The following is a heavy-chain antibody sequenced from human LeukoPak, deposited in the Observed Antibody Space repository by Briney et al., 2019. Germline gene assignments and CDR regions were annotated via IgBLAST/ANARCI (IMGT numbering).Heavy chain of an antibody. D-gene: IGHD3-22*01. J-gene: IGHJ4*02. V-gene: IGHV1-69*13. CDR1: GGTFSSYA. CDR3: ARPHDSGYSTFDY. CDR2: IIPIFGTA. Sequence: SVNVSCKASGGTFSSYAISWVRQAPGQGLEWMGGIIPIFGTANYAQKFQGRVTITADESTSTAYMELSSLRSEDTAVYYCARPHDSGYSTFDYWGQGTLVTVSS.